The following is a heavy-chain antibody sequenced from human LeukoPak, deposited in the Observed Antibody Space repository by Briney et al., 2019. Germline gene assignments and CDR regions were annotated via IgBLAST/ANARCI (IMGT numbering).Heavy chain of an antibody. J-gene: IGHJ3*02. Sequence: GGSLRLSCAASGFTFSSYAMHWVRQAPGKGLEWVAVISYDGSNKYYADSVKGRFTISRDNSKNTLYLQMNSLRAEDTAVYYCASPSADTPGGAFDIWGQGTMVTVYS. CDR3: ASPSADTPGGAFDI. CDR2: ISYDGSNK. V-gene: IGHV3-30-3*01. CDR1: GFTFSSYA. D-gene: IGHD2-2*01.